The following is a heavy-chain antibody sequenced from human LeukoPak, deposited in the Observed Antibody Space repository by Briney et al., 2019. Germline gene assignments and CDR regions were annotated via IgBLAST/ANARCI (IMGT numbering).Heavy chain of an antibody. CDR1: GGTFSSYA. V-gene: IGHV1-69*13. D-gene: IGHD3-9*01. Sequence: SVKVSCKASGGTFSSYAISWVRQAPGQGLEWMGGIIPIFGTANYAQTFQGRVTITADESTSTAYMELSSLRSEDTAVYYCARYLEDSYYYYYMDVWGKGTTVTVSS. CDR2: IIPIFGTA. CDR3: ARYLEDSYYYYYMDV. J-gene: IGHJ6*03.